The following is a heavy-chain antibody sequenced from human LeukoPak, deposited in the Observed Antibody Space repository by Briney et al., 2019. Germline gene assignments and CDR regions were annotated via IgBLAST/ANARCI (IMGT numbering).Heavy chain of an antibody. CDR1: GFTFSSNW. V-gene: IGHV3-74*01. D-gene: IGHD1-26*01. CDR2: INEDGSTT. Sequence: GGSLRLSCAASGFTFSSNWMHWVRQAPGKGLVRVSRINEDGSTTNYADSVKGRSAIFRDNAKNTLYLQMNSLRAEDTAVYYCVRDLGGRSGHWGQGTLVTVSS. CDR3: VRDLGGRSGH. J-gene: IGHJ4*02.